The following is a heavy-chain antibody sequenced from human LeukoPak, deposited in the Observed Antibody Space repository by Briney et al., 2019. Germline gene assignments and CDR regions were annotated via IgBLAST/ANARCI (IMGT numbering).Heavy chain of an antibody. CDR2: MNPNSGNT. CDR3: ARGPTVVNPYFDY. CDR1: GYTFTSYG. Sequence: ASVKVSCKASGYTFTSYGINWVRQATGQGLEWMGWMNPNSGNTGYAQKFQGRVTMTRNTSISTAYMELSSLRSEDTAVYYCARGPTVVNPYFDYWGQGTLVTVSS. D-gene: IGHD4-23*01. V-gene: IGHV1-8*02. J-gene: IGHJ4*02.